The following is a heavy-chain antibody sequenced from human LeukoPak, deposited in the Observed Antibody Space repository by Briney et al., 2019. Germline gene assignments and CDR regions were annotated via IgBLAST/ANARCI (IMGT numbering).Heavy chain of an antibody. CDR3: AASLPNIVVVPATKGPFGY. CDR2: ISASGSTT. CDR1: GFTFTNYG. V-gene: IGHV3-23*01. J-gene: IGHJ4*02. Sequence: GGSLRFSCAVSGFTFTNYGINWVRQAPGKGLEWVSGISASGSTTYYADSVKGRFTVSRDNSKDTLYLQMNSLRAEDTAVYYCAASLPNIVVVPATKGPFGYWGQGTLVTVSS. D-gene: IGHD2-2*01.